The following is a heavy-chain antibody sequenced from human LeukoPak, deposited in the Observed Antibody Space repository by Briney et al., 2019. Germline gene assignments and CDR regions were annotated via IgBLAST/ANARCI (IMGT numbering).Heavy chain of an antibody. CDR2: INWNGGST. V-gene: IGHV3-20*04. D-gene: IGHD2-2*01. CDR3: ARVRIVVAPAAHYYMDV. CDR1: GFTFDDYG. J-gene: IGHJ6*03. Sequence: GGSLRLSCAASGFTFDDYGMSWVRQAPGKGLEWVSGINWNGGSTGYADSVKGRFTISRGNAKNSLYLQMNSLRAKDTALYYCARVRIVVAPAAHYYMDVWGKGTTVTVSS.